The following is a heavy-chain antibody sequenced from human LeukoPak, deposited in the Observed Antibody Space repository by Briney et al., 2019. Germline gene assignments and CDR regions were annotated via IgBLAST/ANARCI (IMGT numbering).Heavy chain of an antibody. J-gene: IGHJ4*02. Sequence: PGGSLRLSCAASGFTFSDYYMSWIRQAPGKGLEWISYISTSGSTIYYADSVKGRFTISRDNAKNSLYLQMNSLRAEDTAVYYCARDQDGTMVREIITVLDYWGQGTLVTVSS. CDR3: ARDQDGTMVREIITVLDY. V-gene: IGHV3-11*01. CDR1: GFTFSDYY. CDR2: ISTSGSTI. D-gene: IGHD3-10*01.